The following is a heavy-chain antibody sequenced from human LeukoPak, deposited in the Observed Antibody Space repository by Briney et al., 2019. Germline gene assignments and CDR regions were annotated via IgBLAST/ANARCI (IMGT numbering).Heavy chain of an antibody. CDR2: INHSGST. Sequence: PSETLSLTCAVYGGSFSGYYWSWIRQPPGKGLEWIGEINHSGSTNYNPSLKSRVTISVDTSKNQFSLKLTSVTAADTAVYYCARISWDKQQLIYSYYYMDVWGKGATVTVSS. D-gene: IGHD6-13*01. J-gene: IGHJ6*03. V-gene: IGHV4-34*01. CDR3: ARISWDKQQLIYSYYYMDV. CDR1: GGSFSGYY.